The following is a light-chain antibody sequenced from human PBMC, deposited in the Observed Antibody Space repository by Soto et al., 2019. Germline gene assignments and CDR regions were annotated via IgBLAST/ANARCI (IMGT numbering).Light chain of an antibody. Sequence: DIQRTQSPSSLSASVGDRVTFTCRASQDISTSLAWFQQKPWKGPKSLIFAASSLQSGVPSRFNGTGSGTDFSLTISSLQPEDFATYYCQHYETYHLTFGGGPKVET. CDR1: QDISTS. CDR2: AAS. J-gene: IGKJ4*01. V-gene: IGKV1-16*01. CDR3: QHYETYHLT.